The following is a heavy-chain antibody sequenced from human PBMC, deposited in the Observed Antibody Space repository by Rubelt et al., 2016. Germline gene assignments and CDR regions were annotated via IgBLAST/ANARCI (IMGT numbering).Heavy chain of an antibody. J-gene: IGHJ6*02. V-gene: IGHV3-30*18. Sequence: FVMFWVRQAPGKGLEWVAVTSHDGRNKYYADPVKGRFTISRDNSKNTLFLQMASLRAEDAAVYYCAKGSFGPQARYYDAFAGYRYYYYGMDVWGQGTTVTVSS. CDR3: AKGSFGPQARYYDAFAGYRYYYYGMDV. CDR2: TSHDGRNK. CDR1: FV. D-gene: IGHD3-9*01.